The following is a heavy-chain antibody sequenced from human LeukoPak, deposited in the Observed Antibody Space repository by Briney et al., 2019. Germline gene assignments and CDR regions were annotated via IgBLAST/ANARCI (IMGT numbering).Heavy chain of an antibody. J-gene: IGHJ5*02. Sequence: ASVKVSCKASGGTFSSYAITWVRQAPGQGLEWMGWISAYNGNTNYAQKLQGRVTMTTDTSTSTAYMELRSLRSDDTAVYYCARVAPYYYDSSGYSFDPWGQGTLVTVSS. CDR2: ISAYNGNT. D-gene: IGHD3-22*01. V-gene: IGHV1-18*01. CDR3: ARVAPYYYDSSGYSFDP. CDR1: GGTFSSYA.